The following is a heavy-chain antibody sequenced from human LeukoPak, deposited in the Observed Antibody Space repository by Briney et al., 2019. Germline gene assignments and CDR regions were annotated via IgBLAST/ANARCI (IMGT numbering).Heavy chain of an antibody. D-gene: IGHD2-2*01. CDR2: IFYSGST. Sequence: SETLSLTCTVSGASTTNYFWSWIRQPPGKGLDWIGYIFYSGSTNYNPSLKSRVTISVDTSENQFSLTLRSVNAADTAVYYCARHAYGYCSTTNCYGGGWLDPWGQGTLVTVPS. V-gene: IGHV4-59*08. J-gene: IGHJ5*02. CDR3: ARHAYGYCSTTNCYGGGWLDP. CDR1: GASTTNYF.